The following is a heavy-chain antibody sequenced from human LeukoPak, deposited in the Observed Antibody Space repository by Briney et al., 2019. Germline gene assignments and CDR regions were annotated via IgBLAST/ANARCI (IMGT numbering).Heavy chain of an antibody. V-gene: IGHV3-23*01. CDR3: AKGPTSSWNDNSDGFEGNSWYFDL. Sequence: GGSLRLSCAASGFTFSSYAVNWVRQAPGKGLEWVSSITGTGDRTYYADSVKGRFTISRDNPKKTLHLQMGRLRVEDTAVYYCAKGPTSSWNDNSDGFEGNSWYFDLWGRGTRVTVSS. D-gene: IGHD1-1*01. CDR1: GFTFSSYA. J-gene: IGHJ2*01. CDR2: ITGTGDRT.